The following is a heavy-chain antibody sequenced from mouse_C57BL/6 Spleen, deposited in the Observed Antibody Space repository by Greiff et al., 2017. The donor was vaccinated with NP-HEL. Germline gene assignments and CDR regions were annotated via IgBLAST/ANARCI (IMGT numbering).Heavy chain of an antibody. J-gene: IGHJ2*01. CDR2: ISDGGSYT. V-gene: IGHV5-4*01. CDR1: GFTFSSYA. CDR3: ARDHVNYFDY. Sequence: EVQLVESGGGLVKPGGSLKLSCAASGFTFSSYAMSWVRQTPEKRLEWVATISDGGSYTYYPDNVKGRFTISRDNAKNNLYLQMSHLKSEDTAMYYCARDHVNYFDYWGQGTTLTVSS.